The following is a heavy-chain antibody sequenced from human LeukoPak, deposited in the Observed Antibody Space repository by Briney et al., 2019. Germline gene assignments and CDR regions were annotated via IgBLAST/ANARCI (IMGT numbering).Heavy chain of an antibody. CDR3: ARGVVVPVAPPLRADNWFDP. D-gene: IGHD2-2*01. J-gene: IGHJ5*02. CDR1: GGTFSSYG. V-gene: IGHV1-69*05. Sequence: ASVKVSCKASGGTFSSYGISWVRQAPGQGLEWMGGIIPIFHTPNYAQKFQGRVTIATDESTSTTYMELSSLRTEDTAVYFCARGVVVPVAPPLRADNWFDPWGQGTLVTVSS. CDR2: IIPIFHTP.